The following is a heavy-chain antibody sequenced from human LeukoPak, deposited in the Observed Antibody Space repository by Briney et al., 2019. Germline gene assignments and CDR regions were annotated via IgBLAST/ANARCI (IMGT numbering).Heavy chain of an antibody. CDR2: ISAYNGNT. J-gene: IGHJ4*02. Sequence: GASVTVSCTASGYTFTSYGISWVRQAPGQGLEWMGWISAYNGNTNYAQKLQGRVTMTTDTSTSTAYMELRSLRSDDTAVYYCARVYYYDSSGYNFDYWGQGTLVTVSS. CDR1: GYTFTSYG. V-gene: IGHV1-18*01. D-gene: IGHD3-22*01. CDR3: ARVYYYDSSGYNFDY.